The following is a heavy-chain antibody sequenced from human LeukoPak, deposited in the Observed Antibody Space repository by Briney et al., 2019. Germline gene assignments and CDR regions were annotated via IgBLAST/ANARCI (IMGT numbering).Heavy chain of an antibody. V-gene: IGHV1-18*01. J-gene: IGHJ4*02. Sequence: ASVKVSCRASGYTFTSYGISWVRRAPGQGLEWMGWISAYNGNTNYAQKLQGRVTMTTDTSTSTAYMELRSLRSDDTAVYYCARDLRRDYYDSSGYEFDYWGQGTLVTVSS. CDR2: ISAYNGNT. CDR3: ARDLRRDYYDSSGYEFDY. D-gene: IGHD3-22*01. CDR1: GYTFTSYG.